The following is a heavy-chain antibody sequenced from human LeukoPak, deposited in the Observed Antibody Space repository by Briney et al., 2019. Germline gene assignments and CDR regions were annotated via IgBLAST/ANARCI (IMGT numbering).Heavy chain of an antibody. CDR1: GYTFTSYG. Sequence: ASVKVSYKASGYTFTSYGISWVRQAPGQGLEWMGWISAYNGNTNYAQKLQGRVTMTTDTSTSTAYMELRSLRSDDTAVYYCARDRSVPYSPGGDYWGQGTLVTVSS. J-gene: IGHJ4*02. CDR3: ARDRSVPYSPGGDY. D-gene: IGHD5-18*01. CDR2: ISAYNGNT. V-gene: IGHV1-18*04.